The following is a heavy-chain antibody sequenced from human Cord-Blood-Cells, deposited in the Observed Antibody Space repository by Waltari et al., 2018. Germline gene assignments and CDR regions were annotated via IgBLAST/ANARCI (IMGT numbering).Heavy chain of an antibody. CDR1: GGSISSSSYY. J-gene: IGHJ3*02. CDR2: IYYSGSR. D-gene: IGHD3-10*01. Sequence: QLQLQESGPGLVKPSETLSLTCTVSGGSISSSSYYWGWIRQPPGKGLEWIGSIYYSGSRNYIPSLRSRVTISVDTSKNQFSLKLSSVTAADTAVYYCARIGTMVRGVARAFDIWGQGTMVTVSS. CDR3: ARIGTMVRGVARAFDI. V-gene: IGHV4-39*01.